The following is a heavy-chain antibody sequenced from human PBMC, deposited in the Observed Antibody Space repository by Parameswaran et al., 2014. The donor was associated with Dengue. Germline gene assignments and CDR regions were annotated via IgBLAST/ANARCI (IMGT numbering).Heavy chain of an antibody. J-gene: IGHJ4*02. D-gene: IGHD2-15*01. Sequence: VRQMPGKGLEWVSSISSSSSYIYYADSVKGRFTISRDNAKNSLYLQMNSLRAEDTAVYYCARGGYCSGGSCQSDYWGQGTLVTVSS. V-gene: IGHV3-21*01. CDR3: ARGGYCSGGSCQSDY. CDR2: ISSSSSYI.